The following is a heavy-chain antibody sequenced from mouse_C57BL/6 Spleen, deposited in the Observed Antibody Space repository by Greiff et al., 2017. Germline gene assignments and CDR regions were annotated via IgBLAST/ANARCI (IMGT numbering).Heavy chain of an antibody. J-gene: IGHJ2*01. CDR3: ARVGWLLSYYFDY. Sequence: EVMLVESEGGLVQPGSSMKLSCTASGFTFSDYYMAWVRQVPEKGLEWVANINYDGSSTYYLDSLKSRFIISRDNAKNILYLQMSSLKSEDTATYYCARVGWLLSYYFDYWGQGTTLTVSS. V-gene: IGHV5-16*01. D-gene: IGHD2-3*01. CDR2: INYDGSST. CDR1: GFTFSDYY.